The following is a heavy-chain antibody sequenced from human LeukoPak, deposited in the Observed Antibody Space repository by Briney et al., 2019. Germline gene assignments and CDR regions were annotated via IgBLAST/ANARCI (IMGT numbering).Heavy chain of an antibody. Sequence: NPSETLSLTCTVSGGSISSSSYYWGWIRQPPGKGLEWIGSIYYSGSTYYNPSLKSRVTISVDTSKNQFSLKLSSVTAADTAVYYCARRDGGYSSSWSQYNRFDPWGQGTLVTVSS. D-gene: IGHD6-13*01. J-gene: IGHJ5*02. V-gene: IGHV4-39*01. CDR2: IYYSGST. CDR3: ARRDGGYSSSWSQYNRFDP. CDR1: GGSISSSSYY.